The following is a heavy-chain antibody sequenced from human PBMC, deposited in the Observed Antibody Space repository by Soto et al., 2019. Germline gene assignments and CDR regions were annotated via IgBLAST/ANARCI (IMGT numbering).Heavy chain of an antibody. J-gene: IGHJ6*02. CDR2: ISYDGTNK. CDR1: GFTFSTYA. V-gene: IGHV3-30-3*01. D-gene: IGHD5-18*01. CDR3: AKDGGGYNYGYVMLDKYYYGMDV. Sequence: QVQLVESGGGVVQPGRSLRLSCAASGFTFSTYAMHWVRQAPGKGLEWVAVISYDGTNKYYADYVRGRFTISRDNSKNTLFLQMNSLRAEDTAVYYCAKDGGGYNYGYVMLDKYYYGMDVWGQGTTVTVSS.